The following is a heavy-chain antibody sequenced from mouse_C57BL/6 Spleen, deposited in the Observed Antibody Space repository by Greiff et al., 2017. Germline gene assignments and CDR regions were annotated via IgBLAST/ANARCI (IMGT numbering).Heavy chain of an antibody. Sequence: VQLQQPGAELVRPGSSVKLSCKASGYTFTSYWMHWVKQRPIQGLEWIGNIDPSDSETHYNQKFKVKATLTVDKSYRPAYMQLSSLTSEDSAVYYCARRGTTGTDWFAYWGQGTLVTVSA. CDR1: GYTFTSYW. CDR2: IDPSDSET. CDR3: ARRGTTGTDWFAY. J-gene: IGHJ3*01. D-gene: IGHD4-1*02. V-gene: IGHV1-52*01.